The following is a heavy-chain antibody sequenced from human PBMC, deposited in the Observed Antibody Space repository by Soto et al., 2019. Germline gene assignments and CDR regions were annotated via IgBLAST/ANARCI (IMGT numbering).Heavy chain of an antibody. D-gene: IGHD6-6*01. CDR2: ISYDGSNK. V-gene: IGHV3-30*18. CDR3: AKGSYPSFDP. Sequence: GSLRLSCAASGFTFSSYGMHWVRQAPGKGLEWVAVISYDGSNKYYADSVKGRFTISRDNSKNTLYLQMNSLRAEDTAVYYCAKGSYPSFDPWGQGTLVTVSS. CDR1: GFTFSSYG. J-gene: IGHJ5*02.